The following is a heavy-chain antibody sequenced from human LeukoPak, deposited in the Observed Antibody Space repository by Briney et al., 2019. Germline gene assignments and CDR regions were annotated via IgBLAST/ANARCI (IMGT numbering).Heavy chain of an antibody. CDR3: AGEFTAMAGIHDY. D-gene: IGHD5-18*01. Sequence: SETLSLTCTVSGGSISSYYWSWIRQPPGKGLEWIGYIYYSGSTYYNPSLKSRVTISVDTSKNQFSLKLSSVTAADTAVYYCAGEFTAMAGIHDYWGQGTLVTVSS. V-gene: IGHV4-59*06. CDR2: IYYSGST. J-gene: IGHJ4*02. CDR1: GGSISSYY.